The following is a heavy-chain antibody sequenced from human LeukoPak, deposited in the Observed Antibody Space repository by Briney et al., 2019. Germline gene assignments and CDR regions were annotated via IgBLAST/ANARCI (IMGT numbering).Heavy chain of an antibody. J-gene: IGHJ4*02. CDR3: AKDWLDSSGSFFDY. D-gene: IGHD6-19*01. CDR2: ISYDGSNK. Sequence: GGSLRLSCAASGFTFSSCGMHWVRQAPGKGLEWVAVISYDGSNKYYADSVKGRFTISRDNSKNTLYLQMNSLRAEDTAVYYCAKDWLDSSGSFFDYWGQGTLVTVSS. CDR1: GFTFSSCG. V-gene: IGHV3-30*18.